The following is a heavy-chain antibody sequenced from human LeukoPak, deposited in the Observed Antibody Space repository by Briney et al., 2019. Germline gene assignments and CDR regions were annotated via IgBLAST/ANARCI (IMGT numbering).Heavy chain of an antibody. D-gene: IGHD3-10*01. CDR3: AKDILWFGELIRYGMDV. CDR2: ISYDGSNK. Sequence: PTGGSLRLSCAASGFTFSSYSMNWVRQAPGKGLEWVAVISYDGSNKYYADSVKGRFTISRDNSKNTLYLQMNSLRAEDTAVYYCAKDILWFGELIRYGMDVWGQGTTVTVSS. V-gene: IGHV3-30*18. J-gene: IGHJ6*02. CDR1: GFTFSSYS.